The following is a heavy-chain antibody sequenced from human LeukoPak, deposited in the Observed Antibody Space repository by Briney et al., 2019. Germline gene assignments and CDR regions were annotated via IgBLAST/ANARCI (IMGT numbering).Heavy chain of an antibody. CDR3: TRVGYIDEGIDY. CDR1: GFPFSSYW. D-gene: IGHD5-24*01. Sequence: GGSLRLSCVASGFPFSSYWMTWVRQAPGKGLEWVANIKQDGSKKSYVDSVQGRFTISRDNANNSLYLQMNSLRAEDTAIYYCTRVGYIDEGIDYWGQGTLVTVSS. V-gene: IGHV3-7*04. CDR2: IKQDGSKK. J-gene: IGHJ4*02.